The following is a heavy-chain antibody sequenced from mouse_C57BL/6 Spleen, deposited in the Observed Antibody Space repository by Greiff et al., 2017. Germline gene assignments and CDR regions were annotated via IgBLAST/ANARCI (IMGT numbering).Heavy chain of an antibody. CDR2: ISYDGSN. Sequence: EVQLQESGPGLVKPSQSLSLTCSVTGYSITSGYYWNWIRQFPGNKLEWMGYISYDGSNNYNPSLKNRISITRDTSKNQFFLKLNSVTTEDTATYYCARGRDNGSSSYAMDYWGQGTSVTVSS. CDR3: ARGRDNGSSSYAMDY. D-gene: IGHD1-1*01. J-gene: IGHJ4*01. CDR1: GYSITSGYY. V-gene: IGHV3-6*01.